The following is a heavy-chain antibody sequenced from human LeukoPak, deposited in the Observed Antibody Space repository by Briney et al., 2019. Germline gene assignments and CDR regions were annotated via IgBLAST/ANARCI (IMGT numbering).Heavy chain of an antibody. CDR1: GGSISSYY. V-gene: IGHV4-4*07. D-gene: IGHD3-22*01. Sequence: PSETLSLTCTVSGGSISSYYWSWIRQPAGKGLERIGRIYTSGSTNYNPSLKSRVTISVDTSKNQFSLKLSSVTAADTAVYYCASSRYYYDSSGYQYYFDYWGQGTLVTVSS. J-gene: IGHJ4*02. CDR2: IYTSGST. CDR3: ASSRYYYDSSGYQYYFDY.